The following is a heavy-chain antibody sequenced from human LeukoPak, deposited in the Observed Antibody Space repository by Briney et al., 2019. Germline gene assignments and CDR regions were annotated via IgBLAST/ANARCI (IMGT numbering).Heavy chain of an antibody. CDR3: AKVSSGEHTFWSDFSQDKWFDP. Sequence: GGSLRLSCAASGFTFKSYAMTWVRQAPGKGLEWVSAIGGGGDKVFYADSVKGRFTISRDNSKQTLFLQMNSLGAADTAVYYCAKVSSGEHTFWSDFSQDKWFDPWGLGTLVTVAS. D-gene: IGHD3-3*01. CDR2: IGGGGDKV. CDR1: GFTFKSYA. V-gene: IGHV3-23*01. J-gene: IGHJ5*02.